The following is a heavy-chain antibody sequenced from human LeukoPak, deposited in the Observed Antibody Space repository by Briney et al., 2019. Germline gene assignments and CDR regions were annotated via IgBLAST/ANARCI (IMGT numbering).Heavy chain of an antibody. Sequence: GGSLRLSCAASGFTFSSYGMHWVRQAPGKGLEWVAFIRYDGSNKYYADSVKGRFTISRDNSKNTLYLQMNSLRAEDTAVYYCAKDKGYSYYYMDVWGKGTTVTVSS. D-gene: IGHD5-18*01. CDR2: IRYDGSNK. CDR1: GFTFSSYG. J-gene: IGHJ6*03. V-gene: IGHV3-30*02. CDR3: AKDKGYSYYYMDV.